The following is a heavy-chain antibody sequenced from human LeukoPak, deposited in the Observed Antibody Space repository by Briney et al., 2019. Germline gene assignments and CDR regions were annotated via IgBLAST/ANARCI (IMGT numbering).Heavy chain of an antibody. Sequence: PSETLSLTCTVSGYSISSGNHWDWIRQPPGKGLEWIGSIYHSGSTYYNPSLKSRVTISVDTSKNQFSLKLSSVTAADTAVYYCAREDITMVRGVKSRYMDVWGKGTTVTVSS. CDR2: IYHSGST. CDR3: AREDITMVRGVKSRYMDV. V-gene: IGHV4-38-2*02. CDR1: GYSISSGNH. J-gene: IGHJ6*03. D-gene: IGHD3-10*01.